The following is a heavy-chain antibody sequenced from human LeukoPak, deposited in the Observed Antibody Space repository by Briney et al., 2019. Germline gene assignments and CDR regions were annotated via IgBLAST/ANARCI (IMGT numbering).Heavy chain of an antibody. J-gene: IGHJ4*02. D-gene: IGHD6-19*01. CDR3: ARGTRIAVAGTSQRKKFDD. Sequence: GASVKVSGKASGYTFTSYDINWVRQATGQGLEWMGWMNPNSGNTGYAQKFQGRVTITRNTSIDTAYMELTSLRYEDTAVYYCARGTRIAVAGTSQRKKFDDWGQGTLVTVSS. CDR1: GYTFTSYD. CDR2: MNPNSGNT. V-gene: IGHV1-8*01.